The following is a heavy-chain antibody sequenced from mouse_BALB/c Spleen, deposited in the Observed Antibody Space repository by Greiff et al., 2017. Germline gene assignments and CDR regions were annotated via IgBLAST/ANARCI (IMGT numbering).Heavy chain of an antibody. Sequence: QVQLKESGAELVRPGTSVKVSCKASGYAFTNYLIEWVKQRPGQGLEWIGVINPGSGGTNYNEKFKGKATLTADKSSSTAYMQLSSLTSDDSAVSFWAREAHDGYLAYWGQGTLVTVSA. D-gene: IGHD2-3*01. CDR2: INPGSGGT. CDR1: GYAFTNYL. J-gene: IGHJ3*01. V-gene: IGHV1-54*01. CDR3: AREAHDGYLAY.